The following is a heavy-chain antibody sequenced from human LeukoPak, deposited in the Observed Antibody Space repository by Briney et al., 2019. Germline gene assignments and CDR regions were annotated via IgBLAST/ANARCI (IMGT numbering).Heavy chain of an antibody. CDR3: ARAGLNYYDSSGYYYEYLQH. Sequence: SVKVSCKASGGTFSSYAISWVRQAPGQGLEWMGGIIPIFGTANYAQKFQGRVTITADESTSTAYMELSSLRSEDTAVYYCARAGLNYYDSSGYYYEYLQHWGQGTLVTVSS. D-gene: IGHD3-22*01. CDR1: GGTFSSYA. J-gene: IGHJ1*01. CDR2: IIPIFGTA. V-gene: IGHV1-69*01.